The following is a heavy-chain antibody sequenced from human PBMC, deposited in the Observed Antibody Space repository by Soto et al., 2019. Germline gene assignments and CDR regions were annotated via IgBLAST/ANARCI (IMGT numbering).Heavy chain of an antibody. Sequence: SETLSLTCSVSGGSISGYYWTWIRQPPGKELEWIGYIHYSGNTNYNPSLKSRVTILVDTSKNQFSLKLSSATAADTAVYYCARRMAAAGTWWFDPWGQGTLVTVSS. V-gene: IGHV4-59*01. CDR2: IHYSGNT. CDR1: GGSISGYY. J-gene: IGHJ5*02. CDR3: ARRMAAAGTWWFDP. D-gene: IGHD6-13*01.